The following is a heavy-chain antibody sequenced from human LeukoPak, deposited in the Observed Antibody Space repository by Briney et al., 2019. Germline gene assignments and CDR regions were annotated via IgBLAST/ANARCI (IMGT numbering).Heavy chain of an antibody. CDR1: GGSISSSSAY. J-gene: IGHJ4*02. V-gene: IGHV4-39*01. D-gene: IGHD5-18*01. Sequence: PSETLSLTCTVSGGSISSSSAYWGWIRQPPGKGLEWIGSIYYSKNTYYNPSLKSRVTISADTSKNQFSLTLGSVSATDTAVYYCVSPRGFSYGYSVYWGQGTLVTVSS. CDR3: VSPRGFSYGYSVY. CDR2: IYYSKNT.